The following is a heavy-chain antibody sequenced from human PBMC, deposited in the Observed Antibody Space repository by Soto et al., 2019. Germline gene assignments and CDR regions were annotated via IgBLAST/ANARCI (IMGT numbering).Heavy chain of an antibody. D-gene: IGHD6-13*01. Sequence: QVQLVESGGGVVQPGRSLRLSCAASGFTFSSYGMHWVRQAPGKGLEWVAVISYDGSNKYYADSVKGRFTISRDNSKNTLYLQMNSLRAEDTAVYYYAKDQMEQQLVKNYFDYWGQGTLVTVSS. CDR1: GFTFSSYG. CDR3: AKDQMEQQLVKNYFDY. CDR2: ISYDGSNK. J-gene: IGHJ4*02. V-gene: IGHV3-30*18.